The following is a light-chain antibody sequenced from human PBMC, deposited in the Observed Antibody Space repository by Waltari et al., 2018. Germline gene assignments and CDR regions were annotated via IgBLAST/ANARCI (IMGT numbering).Light chain of an antibody. V-gene: IGKV1D-16*01. CDR3: QQYNSAPLT. CDR2: KAS. J-gene: IGKJ4*01. Sequence: DIQMTQSPSSLSASVGDKVTITCQASQNINSWLAWYQQKPGKAPKSLIYKASSLEGGVPSRFSDSGSGTDFTFTITSLQPEDFATYYCQQYNSAPLTFGGGTKVEIK. CDR1: QNINSW.